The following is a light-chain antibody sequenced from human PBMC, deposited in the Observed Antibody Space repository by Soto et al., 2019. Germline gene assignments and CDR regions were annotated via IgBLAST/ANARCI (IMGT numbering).Light chain of an antibody. CDR2: GAS. J-gene: IGKJ5*01. CDR3: QQYNNWPPIT. V-gene: IGKV3-15*01. CDR1: QSVSTY. Sequence: VLTQSPGTLSFSPGERAILSCRASQSVSTYLAWYQQRPGQAPRLLIYGASTRATGIPARFSGSGSGTEFTLTISSLQSEDFAVYYCQQYNNWPPITFGQGTRLEIK.